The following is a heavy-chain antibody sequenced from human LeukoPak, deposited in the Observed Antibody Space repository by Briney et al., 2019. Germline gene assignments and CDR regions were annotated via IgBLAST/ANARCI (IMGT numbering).Heavy chain of an antibody. Sequence: SETLSLTCTVSSGSIGSYYWSWIRQPPGKGLEWIGYIYYSGSTNYNPSLKSRVTISVDTSKNQFSLKLSSVTAADTAVYYCARTYCSGGGCYSRSPYYYYYYGVDVWGQGTTVTVSS. CDR3: ARTYCSGGGCYSRSPYYYYYYGVDV. D-gene: IGHD2-15*01. CDR2: IYYSGST. J-gene: IGHJ6*02. CDR1: SGSIGSYY. V-gene: IGHV4-59*12.